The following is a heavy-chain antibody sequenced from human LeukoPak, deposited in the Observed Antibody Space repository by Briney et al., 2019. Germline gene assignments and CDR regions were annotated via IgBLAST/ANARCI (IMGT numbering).Heavy chain of an antibody. D-gene: IGHD3-16*02. J-gene: IGHJ4*02. Sequence: GGSLRLSCAASGFTFSGSAMHWVRQASGKGLEWVGRIRSKANSYATAYAASVKGRFTISRDDSKNTAYLQMNSLKTEDTAVYYCTRQENYDYVWGSYRLSPPYDYWGQGTLVTVSS. CDR2: IRSKANSYAT. CDR3: TRQENYDYVWGSYRLSPPYDY. V-gene: IGHV3-73*01. CDR1: GFTFSGSA.